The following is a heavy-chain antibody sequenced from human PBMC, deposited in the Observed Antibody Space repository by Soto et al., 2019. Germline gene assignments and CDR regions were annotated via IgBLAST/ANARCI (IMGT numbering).Heavy chain of an antibody. J-gene: IGHJ4*02. CDR1: GYTFTSYA. CDR3: AREDIVVVPAAQPLDY. CDR2: INAGNGNT. Sequence: ASVKVSCKASGYTFTSYAMHWVRQAPGQRLEWMGWINAGNGNTKYSQKFQGRVTITRDTSASTAYMELSSLRSEDTAVYYCAREDIVVVPAAQPLDYWGQGTLVTVSS. V-gene: IGHV1-3*01. D-gene: IGHD2-2*01.